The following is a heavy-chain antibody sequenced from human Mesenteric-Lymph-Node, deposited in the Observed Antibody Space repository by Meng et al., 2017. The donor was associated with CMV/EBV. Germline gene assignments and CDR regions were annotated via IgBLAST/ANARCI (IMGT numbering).Heavy chain of an antibody. V-gene: IGHV1-18*01. Sequence: ASVKVSCKASGYTFTSYDISWVRQAPGQGLEWMGWISAYNGNTNYPRKFQGRVTMTTDTSTDTAYMELRSLRSDDTAVYYCARDFDSGNYYYCAMDVWGQGTTVTVSS. CDR1: GYTFTSYD. D-gene: IGHD3-9*01. J-gene: IGHJ6*02. CDR3: ARDFDSGNYYYCAMDV. CDR2: ISAYNGNT.